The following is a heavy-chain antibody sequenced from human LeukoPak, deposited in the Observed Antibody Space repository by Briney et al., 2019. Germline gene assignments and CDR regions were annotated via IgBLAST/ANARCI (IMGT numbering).Heavy chain of an antibody. V-gene: IGHV1-46*01. D-gene: IGHD1-26*01. CDR3: ARSGIVGATAGVFDY. J-gene: IGHJ4*02. Sequence: ASVKVSCKASGYTFTRYYMHWVRQAPGQGLEWMGIINPSGGSTSYAQKFQGRVTMTRDTSTSTVYMELSSLRSEDTAVYYCARSGIVGATAGVFDYWGQGTLVTVSS. CDR2: INPSGGST. CDR1: GYTFTRYY.